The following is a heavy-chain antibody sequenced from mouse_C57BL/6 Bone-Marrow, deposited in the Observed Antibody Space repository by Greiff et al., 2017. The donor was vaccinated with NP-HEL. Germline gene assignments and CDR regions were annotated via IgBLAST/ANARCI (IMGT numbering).Heavy chain of an antibody. CDR3: ARYLDY. Sequence: QVQLQQPGAELVKPGASVKLSCKASGYTFTSYWMHWVKQGPGQGLEWIGMIHPNSGNTNYNEKFKSKATLTVDKSSSTAYMQLSSLTSADSAVYYYARYLDYWGQGTSVTVSS. CDR1: GYTFTSYW. J-gene: IGHJ4*01. CDR2: IHPNSGNT. V-gene: IGHV1-64*01.